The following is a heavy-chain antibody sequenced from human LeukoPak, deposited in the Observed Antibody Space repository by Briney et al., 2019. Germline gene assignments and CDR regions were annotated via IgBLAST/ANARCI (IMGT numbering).Heavy chain of an antibody. CDR2: ISYDGSNK. D-gene: IGHD6-13*01. CDR1: GFTFRSYW. V-gene: IGHV3-30-3*01. J-gene: IGHJ5*02. CDR3: AREARYLGSSSGWFDP. Sequence: GGSQRLSCATSGFTFRSYWMHWVRQAPGKGLEWVAVISYDGSNKYYADSVKGRFTISRDNSKNTLYLQMNSLRAGDTAVYYCAREARYLGSSSGWFDPWGQGTLVTVSS.